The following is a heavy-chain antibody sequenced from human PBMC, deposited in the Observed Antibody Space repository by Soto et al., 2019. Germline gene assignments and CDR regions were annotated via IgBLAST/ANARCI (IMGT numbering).Heavy chain of an antibody. J-gene: IGHJ4*02. CDR1: GGSLSGYR. D-gene: IGHD4-4*01. CDR2: ITQSGST. Sequence: SETLSLTCDGGSLSGYRWSWIRQSPGVGLEWIGEITQSGSTYYNLSLKSRVTISVDVSKNQFFLKLNSVTAADTAVYYCARGTRSTVMPMAHFDYWAQGTLVTVSS. V-gene: IGHV4-34*01. CDR3: ARGTRSTVMPMAHFDY.